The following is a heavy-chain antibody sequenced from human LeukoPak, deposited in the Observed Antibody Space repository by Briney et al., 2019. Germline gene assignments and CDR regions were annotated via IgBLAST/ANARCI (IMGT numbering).Heavy chain of an antibody. CDR2: IRYDGSNK. J-gene: IGHJ4*02. D-gene: IGHD1-26*01. CDR1: GFTFSSYG. V-gene: IGHV3-30*02. Sequence: GGSLRLSCAASGFTFSSYGMHWVRQAPGKGLEWVAFIRYDGSNKYYADSVKGRFTISRDNSKNTLYLQMNSLRAEDTAVYYCAKDPLIVGATTAWYFDYWGQGTLVTVSS. CDR3: AKDPLIVGATTAWYFDY.